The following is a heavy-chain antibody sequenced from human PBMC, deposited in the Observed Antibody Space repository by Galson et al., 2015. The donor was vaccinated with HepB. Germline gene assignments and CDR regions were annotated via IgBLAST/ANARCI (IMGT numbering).Heavy chain of an antibody. J-gene: IGHJ4*02. Sequence: VSGGSISSYYWSWIRQPPGKGLEWIGYIYYSGSTNYNPSLKSRVTISVDTSKNQFSLKLSSVTAADTAVYYCARALGYFDYWGQGTLVTVSS. CDR2: IYYSGST. V-gene: IGHV4-59*01. D-gene: IGHD1-26*01. CDR3: ARALGYFDY. CDR1: GGSISSYY.